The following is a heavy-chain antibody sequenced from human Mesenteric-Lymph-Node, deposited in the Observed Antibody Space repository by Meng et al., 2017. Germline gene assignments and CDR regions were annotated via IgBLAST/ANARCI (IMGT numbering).Heavy chain of an antibody. D-gene: IGHD4/OR15-4a*01. Sequence: GESLKISCAASGFTFDDYTMHWVRQAPGKGLEWVSLISWDGGSTYYADSVKGRFTISRDNAKNSLYLQMNSLRAEDTALYYCAKDGAGGGPFDYWGQGTLVTVSS. CDR2: ISWDGGST. V-gene: IGHV3-43*01. CDR3: AKDGAGGGPFDY. CDR1: GFTFDDYT. J-gene: IGHJ4*02.